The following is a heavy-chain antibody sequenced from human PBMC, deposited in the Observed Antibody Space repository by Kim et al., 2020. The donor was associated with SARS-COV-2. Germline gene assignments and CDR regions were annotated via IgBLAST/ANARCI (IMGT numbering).Heavy chain of an antibody. Sequence: GGSLRLSCAASGFSLSSYWMNWVRQSPGEGPEWVANIKEDGSENNYGDSVKGRFIISRDNAKNSLYLQMNSLRGDGTAGYFCTRDPSGGSSWSRLPKYAMDVWGQGTTVTVSS. D-gene: IGHD6-13*01. CDR3: TRDPSGGSSWSRLPKYAMDV. V-gene: IGHV3-7*03. CDR1: GFSLSSYW. J-gene: IGHJ6*01. CDR2: IKEDGSEN.